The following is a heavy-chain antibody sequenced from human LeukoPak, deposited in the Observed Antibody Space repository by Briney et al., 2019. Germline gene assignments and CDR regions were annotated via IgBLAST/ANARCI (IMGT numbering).Heavy chain of an antibody. J-gene: IGHJ4*02. CDR1: GFTFSSYS. D-gene: IGHD2-2*01. Sequence: GGSLRLSCAASGFTFSSYSMNWVRQAPGKGLEWVSSISSSSSYIYYADSVKGRFTISRDNAKNSLYLQMNSLRAEDTAVYYCARDPVEYQRPHYYFDYWGQGTLVTVSS. CDR3: ARDPVEYQRPHYYFDY. CDR2: ISSSSSYI. V-gene: IGHV3-21*01.